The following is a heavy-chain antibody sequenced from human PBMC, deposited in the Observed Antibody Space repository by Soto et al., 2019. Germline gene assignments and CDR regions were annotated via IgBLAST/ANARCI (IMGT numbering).Heavy chain of an antibody. V-gene: IGHV1-69*12. D-gene: IGHD3-22*01. Sequence: QVQLVQSGAEVKKPGSSVKVSCKASGGTFSSYAISWVRQAPGQGLEWMGGIIPIFGTANYAQKFQGRVTIXXDXSXXTAYMELSSLRSEDTAVYYCATSIDSSSLHYGMDVWGQGTTVTVSS. J-gene: IGHJ6*02. CDR3: ATSIDSSSLHYGMDV. CDR2: IIPIFGTA. CDR1: GGTFSSYA.